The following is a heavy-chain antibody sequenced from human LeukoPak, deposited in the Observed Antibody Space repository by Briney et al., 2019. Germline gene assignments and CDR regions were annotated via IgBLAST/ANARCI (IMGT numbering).Heavy chain of an antibody. Sequence: SETLSLTCAVYGGSFSGYYWSWIRQPPGKGLEWIGEINHSGSTNYNPSLKSRVTISVDTSKNQFSLKLSSVTAADTAVYYCARSSTFGVAIGDAFDIWGQGTMVTVSS. CDR2: INHSGST. CDR1: GGSFSGYY. CDR3: ARSSTFGVAIGDAFDI. V-gene: IGHV4-34*01. D-gene: IGHD3-3*01. J-gene: IGHJ3*02.